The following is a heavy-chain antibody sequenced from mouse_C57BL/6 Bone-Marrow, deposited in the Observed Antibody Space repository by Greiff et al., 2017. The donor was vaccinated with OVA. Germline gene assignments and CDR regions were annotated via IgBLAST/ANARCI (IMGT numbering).Heavy chain of an antibody. D-gene: IGHD2-5*01. CDR3: AGDYSNYDGFAY. CDR2: IYPGSGST. Sequence: QVQLQQPGAELVKPGASVKMSCKASGYTFTSYWLTWVKQRPGQGLEWIGDIYPGSGSTNYNEKFKSKATLTVDTSSSTAYMQLSSLTSEDSAVYYCAGDYSNYDGFAYWGQGTLVTVAA. J-gene: IGHJ3*01. V-gene: IGHV1-55*01. CDR1: GYTFTSYW.